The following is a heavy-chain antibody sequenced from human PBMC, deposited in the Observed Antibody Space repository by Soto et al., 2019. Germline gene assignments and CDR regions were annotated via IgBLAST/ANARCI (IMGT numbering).Heavy chain of an antibody. CDR3: AKFFVETGGSSGWPWSFHF. J-gene: IGHJ4*02. V-gene: IGHV3-23*01. CDR1: GFTFSSYA. Sequence: EVQLLESGGGLVQPGGSLRLSCAASGFTFSSYAMRWVRQAPGKGLEWVSAISGTGGTTYYADSVKGRFTISRDNSRNTLHLQTNSLRAEDTAIYYCAKFFVETGGSSGWPWSFHFWGQGTLVTVSS. D-gene: IGHD6-25*01. CDR2: ISGTGGTT.